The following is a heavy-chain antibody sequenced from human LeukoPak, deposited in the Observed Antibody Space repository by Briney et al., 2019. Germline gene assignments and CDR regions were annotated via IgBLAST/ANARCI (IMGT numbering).Heavy chain of an antibody. CDR3: ARGEHDYGDSKANWFDP. V-gene: IGHV4-38-2*02. D-gene: IGHD4-17*01. CDR1: GYSISSGYY. CDR2: IYHSGST. J-gene: IGHJ5*02. Sequence: PSETLSLTCTVSGYSISSGYYWGWIRQPPGKGLEWIGSIYHSGSTYYNLSLKSRVTISVDTSKNQFSLKLSSVTAADTAVYYCARGEHDYGDSKANWFDPWGQGTLVTVSS.